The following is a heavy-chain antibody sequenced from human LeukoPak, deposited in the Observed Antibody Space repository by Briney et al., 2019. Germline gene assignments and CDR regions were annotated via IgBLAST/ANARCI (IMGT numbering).Heavy chain of an antibody. D-gene: IGHD3-10*01. CDR3: ARSSMVRAFDI. Sequence: SETLSLTCAVYGGSFSGYYWSWLRQPPGKGLEWIGEINHSGSTNYNPSLKSRVTISVDTSKNQFSLKLSSVTAADTAVYYCARSSMVRAFDIWGQGTMVTVSS. CDR1: GGSFSGYY. CDR2: INHSGST. J-gene: IGHJ3*02. V-gene: IGHV4-34*01.